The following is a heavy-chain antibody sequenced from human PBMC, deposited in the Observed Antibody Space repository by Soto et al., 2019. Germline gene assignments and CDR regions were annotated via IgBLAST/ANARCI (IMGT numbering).Heavy chain of an antibody. CDR1: GVTLPKYG. D-gene: IGHD3-10*01. J-gene: IGHJ4*02. CDR3: ARDLGSGSYSPFDY. Sequence: GASVKVSCKTSGVTLPKYGINWVRQAPGQGLEWMGGIIPFYGTTNYAQKFQGRVTITADKSTSTAYMELSSLRSEDTAVYYCARDLGSGSYSPFDYWGQGTLVTVSS. V-gene: IGHV1-69*06. CDR2: IIPFYGTT.